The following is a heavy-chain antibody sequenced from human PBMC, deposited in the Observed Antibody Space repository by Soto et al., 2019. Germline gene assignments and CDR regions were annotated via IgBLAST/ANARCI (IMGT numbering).Heavy chain of an antibody. CDR2: ISYDGSNK. CDR1: GFTFSSYG. Sequence: GGSLRLSCAASGFTFSSYGMHWVRQAPGKGLEWVAVISYDGSNKYYADSVKGRFTISRDNSKNTLYLQMNSLRAEDTAVYYCAKGTEYSSSFFDYWGQGTLVTVSS. V-gene: IGHV3-30*18. J-gene: IGHJ4*02. D-gene: IGHD6-6*01. CDR3: AKGTEYSSSFFDY.